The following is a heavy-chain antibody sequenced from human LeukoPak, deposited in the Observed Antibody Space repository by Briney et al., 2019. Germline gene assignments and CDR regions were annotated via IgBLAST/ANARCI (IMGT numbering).Heavy chain of an antibody. CDR1: GGSISSYY. Sequence: PSETLSLTCSVSGGSISSYYWSWIRQPPGKGLEWIGYIFYSGRTSYNPSLKSRVTISVDTSKNHFSLTLSSVTAADTAVYYCARGGYSYGFEGYYYYYYMDVWGKGTTVTVSS. V-gene: IGHV4-59*01. J-gene: IGHJ6*03. CDR2: IFYSGRT. CDR3: ARGGYSYGFEGYYYYYYMDV. D-gene: IGHD5-18*01.